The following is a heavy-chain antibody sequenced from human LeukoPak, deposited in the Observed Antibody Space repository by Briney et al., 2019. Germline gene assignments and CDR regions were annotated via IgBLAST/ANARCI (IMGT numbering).Heavy chain of an antibody. V-gene: IGHV1-69*01. CDR1: GGTFRSYA. Sequence: GSSVKVSCKASGGTFRSYAISLVGQAPGQGLEWMGGIIPIFGTANYAQKFQGRVTITADESTSTAYMALSSLRTEDTAVYYCARSGGNTSKVRILDYYFDYWGQGTLVTVSS. CDR3: ARSGGNTSKVRILDYYFDY. CDR2: IIPIFGTA. J-gene: IGHJ4*02. D-gene: IGHD5-18*01.